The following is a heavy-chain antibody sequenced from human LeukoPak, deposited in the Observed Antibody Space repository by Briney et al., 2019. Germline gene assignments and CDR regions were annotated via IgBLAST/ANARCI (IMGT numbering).Heavy chain of an antibody. CDR2: IRYDGSNK. CDR1: GFTFSSYD. D-gene: IGHD3-10*01. Sequence: GGSLRLSCAASGFTFSSYDMHWVRQAPGKGLEWVAFIRYDGSNKYYADSVKGRFTISRDNSKNTLYLQMNSLRAEDTAVYYCAKDRSTMVRGVIGRPYYFDYWGQGTLVTVSS. CDR3: AKDRSTMVRGVIGRPYYFDY. J-gene: IGHJ4*02. V-gene: IGHV3-30*02.